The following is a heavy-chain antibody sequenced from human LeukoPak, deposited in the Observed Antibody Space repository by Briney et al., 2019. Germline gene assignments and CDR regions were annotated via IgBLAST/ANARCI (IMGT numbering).Heavy chain of an antibody. CDR1: GFTFSNAW. CDR2: IKSKTDGGTT. Sequence: PGGSLRLSCAASGFTFSNAWMSWVRQAPGKGLEWVGRIKSKTDGGTTDYAAPVKGRFTISRDDSKNTLYLQMNSLKTEDTAVYYCARVKMAPHQPFDYWGQGTLVSVSS. D-gene: IGHD5-24*01. CDR3: ARVKMAPHQPFDY. V-gene: IGHV3-15*01. J-gene: IGHJ4*02.